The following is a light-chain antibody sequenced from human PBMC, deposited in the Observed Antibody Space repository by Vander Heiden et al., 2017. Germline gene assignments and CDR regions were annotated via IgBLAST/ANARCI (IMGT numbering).Light chain of an antibody. J-gene: IGKJ1*01. V-gene: IGKV4-1*01. CDR3: EQHSTKT. Sequence: DIVLTQSPDSLAGSRGERSTINCKSSQSVLSSFNSKNHLAWFRQKPRQPPELLIYWASTRESGVPDRFSGSGSGTDFTLTISNMQAEDVAVYYCEQHSTKTFGQGTKVEIK. CDR1: QSVLSSFNSKNH. CDR2: WAS.